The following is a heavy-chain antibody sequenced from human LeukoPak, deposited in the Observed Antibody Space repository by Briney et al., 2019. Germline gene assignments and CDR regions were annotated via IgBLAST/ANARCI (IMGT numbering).Heavy chain of an antibody. Sequence: ASVKVSCKASGYTFTGYYMHWVRQAPGQGLEWMGWINPNSGGTNYAQKFQGRVTMTRDTSISTAYMELSRLRSDDTAVYDCARARGYSYGYEGYFDYWGQGTLVTVSS. V-gene: IGHV1-2*02. CDR3: ARARGYSYGYEGYFDY. CDR2: INPNSGGT. J-gene: IGHJ4*02. CDR1: GYTFTGYY. D-gene: IGHD5-18*01.